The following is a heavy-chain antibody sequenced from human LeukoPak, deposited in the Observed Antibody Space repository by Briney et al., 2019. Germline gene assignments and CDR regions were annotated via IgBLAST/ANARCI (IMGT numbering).Heavy chain of an antibody. CDR2: IKQDGSEK. D-gene: IGHD6-6*01. J-gene: IGHJ5*02. CDR1: GFMLSSYW. CDR3: ARGSSNIPARDNWFDP. V-gene: IGHV3-7*01. Sequence: GGSLRLSCAASGFMLSSYWMSWVRQAPGKGLEWVANIKQDGSEKYYVDSVKGRFTISRDNAKNSLFLQMNRLRAEDTAVYYCARGSSNIPARDNWFDPWGQGTLVTVSS.